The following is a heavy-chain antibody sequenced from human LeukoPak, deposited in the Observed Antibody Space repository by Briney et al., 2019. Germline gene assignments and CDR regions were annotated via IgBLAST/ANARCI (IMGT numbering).Heavy chain of an antibody. J-gene: IGHJ4*02. V-gene: IGHV4-34*01. CDR2: INHSGST. CDR3: ARVVSYGDYPSLDY. CDR1: GGSISSYY. D-gene: IGHD4-17*01. Sequence: SETLSLTCTVSGGSISSYYWSWIRQPPGKGLEWIGEINHSGSTNYNPSLKSRVTISVDTSKNQFSLKLSSVTAADTAVYYCARVVSYGDYPSLDYWGQGTLVTVSS.